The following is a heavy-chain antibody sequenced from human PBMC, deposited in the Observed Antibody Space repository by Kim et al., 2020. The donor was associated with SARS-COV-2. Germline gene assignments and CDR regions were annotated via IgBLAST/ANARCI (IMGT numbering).Heavy chain of an antibody. V-gene: IGHV3-23*01. CDR1: GFTFSRYA. D-gene: IGHD3-16*02. Sequence: GGSLRLSCAASGFTFSRYAMNWVRQAPGKGLEWVSIISGSGDSTYSADSVKGRFTISRDNSKNTLYLQMNSLRGEDTAVYYCAKALAVTSSSYYYGMDVWGQGTTVIVSS. CDR2: ISGSGDST. CDR3: AKALAVTSSSYYYGMDV. J-gene: IGHJ6*02.